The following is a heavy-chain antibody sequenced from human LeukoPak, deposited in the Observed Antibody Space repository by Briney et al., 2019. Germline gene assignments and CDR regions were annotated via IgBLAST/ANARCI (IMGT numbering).Heavy chain of an antibody. D-gene: IGHD4-17*01. V-gene: IGHV4-61*02. J-gene: IGHJ4*02. Sequence: SQTLSLTCTVSGGSISSGSYYWSWIRQPAGKGLEWIGRIYTSGSTNYNPSLKSRVTISVDTSKNQFSLKLSSVTAADTAVYYCARGRNDYGDLRFQGYFDYWGQGTLVTVSS. CDR2: IYTSGST. CDR1: GGSISSGSYY. CDR3: ARGRNDYGDLRFQGYFDY.